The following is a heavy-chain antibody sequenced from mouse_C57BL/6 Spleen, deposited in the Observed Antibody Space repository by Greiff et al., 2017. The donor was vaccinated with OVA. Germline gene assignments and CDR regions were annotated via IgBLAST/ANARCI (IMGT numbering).Heavy chain of an antibody. CDR2: IDPSDSYT. V-gene: IGHV1-59*01. Sequence: VQLQQPGAELVRPGTSVKLSCKASGYTFTSYWMHWVKQRPGQGLEWIGVIDPSDSYTNYNQKFKGKATLTVDTSSSTAYMQLSSLTSEDSAVYYCASVYYGSSSWYFDVWGTGTTVTVSS. CDR1: GYTFTSYW. CDR3: ASVYYGSSSWYFDV. J-gene: IGHJ1*03. D-gene: IGHD1-1*01.